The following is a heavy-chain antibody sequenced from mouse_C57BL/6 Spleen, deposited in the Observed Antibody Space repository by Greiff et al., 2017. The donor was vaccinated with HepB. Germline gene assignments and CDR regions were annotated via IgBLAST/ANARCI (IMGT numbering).Heavy chain of an antibody. CDR3: ARYRGSSYGFAY. V-gene: IGHV7-3*01. J-gene: IGHJ3*01. CDR1: GFTFTDYY. D-gene: IGHD1-1*01. CDR2: IRNKANGYTT. Sequence: EVQLVESGGGLVQPGGSLSLSCAASGFTFTDYYMSWVRQPPGKALEWLGFIRNKANGYTTEYSASVKGRFTISRDNSQSILYLQMNALRAEDSATYYCARYRGSSYGFAYWGQGTLVTVSA.